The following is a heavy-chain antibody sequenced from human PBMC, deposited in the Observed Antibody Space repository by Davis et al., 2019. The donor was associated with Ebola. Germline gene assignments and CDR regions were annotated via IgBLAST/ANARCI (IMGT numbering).Heavy chain of an antibody. Sequence: AASVKVSCKASGYTFTSYAMHWVRQAPGQRLEWMGWINAGNGNTKYSQKFQGRVTITRDTSASTAYMELSSLRSEDTAVYYCARKSFSRVDYWGQGTLVTVSS. CDR2: INAGNGNT. CDR1: GYTFTSYA. D-gene: IGHD2/OR15-2a*01. V-gene: IGHV1-3*01. J-gene: IGHJ4*02. CDR3: ARKSFSRVDY.